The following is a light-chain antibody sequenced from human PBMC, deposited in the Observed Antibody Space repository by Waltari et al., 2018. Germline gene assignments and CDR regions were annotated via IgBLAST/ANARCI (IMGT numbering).Light chain of an antibody. J-gene: IGKJ1*01. V-gene: IGKV1-NL1*01. Sequence: DIQMTQSPSSLSASVGDRVTITCRASQGISNALDWYQQKPGRAPNLLLYAASRLKSGVPSRFSGGGSGTDYTLTISSLQPEDFATYYCHQYYLPPWTFGQGTKVEIK. CDR3: HQYYLPPWT. CDR2: AAS. CDR1: QGISNA.